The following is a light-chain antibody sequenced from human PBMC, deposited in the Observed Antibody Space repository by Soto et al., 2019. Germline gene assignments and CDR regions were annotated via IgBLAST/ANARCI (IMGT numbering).Light chain of an antibody. Sequence: QSVLTQPASVCGSPGQSITISCTGTSSDVGGYNYVSWYQQHPGKAPKLMIYDVINRPSGVSNRFSGSKSGNTASLAISGLQAEDEADYYCSSYTSNSTVVFGTGTKVTVL. CDR1: SSDVGGYNY. CDR2: DVI. V-gene: IGLV2-14*01. J-gene: IGLJ1*01. CDR3: SSYTSNSTVV.